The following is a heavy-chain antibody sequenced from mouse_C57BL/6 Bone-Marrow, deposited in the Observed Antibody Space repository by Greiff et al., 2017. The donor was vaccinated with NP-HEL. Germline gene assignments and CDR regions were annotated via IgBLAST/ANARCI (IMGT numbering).Heavy chain of an antibody. CDR3: ARDGLHDGYDVWYYAMDY. CDR1: GYSITSGYY. CDR2: ISYDGSN. Sequence: EVKLMESGPGLVKPSQSLSLTCSVTGYSITSGYYWNWIRQFPGNKLEWMGYISYDGSNNYNPSLKNRISITRDTSKNQFFLKLNSVTTEDTATYYCARDGLHDGYDVWYYAMDYWGQGTSVTVSS. D-gene: IGHD2-2*01. V-gene: IGHV3-6*01. J-gene: IGHJ4*01.